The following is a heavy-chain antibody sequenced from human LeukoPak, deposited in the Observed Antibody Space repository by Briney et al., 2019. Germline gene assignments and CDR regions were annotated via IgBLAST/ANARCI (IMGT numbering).Heavy chain of an antibody. J-gene: IGHJ4*02. CDR3: TREGRGSDAFDY. Sequence: GGSLRLSCTASGFTFGDYAMSWVRQAPGKGLGWVGFIRSKAYGGTTEYAASVKGRFTISRDDSKSIAYLQMNSLKTEDTAVYYCTREGRGSDAFDYWGQGTLVTVSS. CDR1: GFTFGDYA. V-gene: IGHV3-49*04. D-gene: IGHD3-16*01. CDR2: IRSKAYGGTT.